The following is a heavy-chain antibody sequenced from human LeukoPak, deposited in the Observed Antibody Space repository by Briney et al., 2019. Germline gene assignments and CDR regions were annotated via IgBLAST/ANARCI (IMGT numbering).Heavy chain of an antibody. CDR2: IYHSGST. V-gene: IGHV4-38-2*02. Sequence: SETLSLTCTVSGYSISSGYYWGWIRQPPGKGLEWIGSIYHSGSTYYNPSLKSRVTISVDTSKNQFSLKLRSVTAADTAVYYCAREGGDFCSGGSCYRDYWGQGTLVTVSS. D-gene: IGHD2-15*01. CDR1: GYSISSGYY. J-gene: IGHJ4*02. CDR3: AREGGDFCSGGSCYRDY.